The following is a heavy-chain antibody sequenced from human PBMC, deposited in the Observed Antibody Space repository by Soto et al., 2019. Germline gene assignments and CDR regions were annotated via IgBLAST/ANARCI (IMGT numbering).Heavy chain of an antibody. Sequence: ASVKVSCKASGGTFSRYAISWVRQAPGQGLEWMGGIIPTFETVNYAQKFQGKVTITADEFTSTAYMELSSLRSEDTAVYYCALESVLMKYALDYWGQGTLVTVSS. J-gene: IGHJ4*02. D-gene: IGHD2-8*01. CDR1: GGTFSRYA. V-gene: IGHV1-69*13. CDR3: ALESVLMKYALDY. CDR2: IIPTFETV.